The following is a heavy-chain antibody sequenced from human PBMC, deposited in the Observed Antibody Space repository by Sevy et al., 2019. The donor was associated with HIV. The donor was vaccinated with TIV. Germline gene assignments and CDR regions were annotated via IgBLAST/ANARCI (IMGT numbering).Heavy chain of an antibody. CDR3: ARAGIWFGEFTSYYFDY. D-gene: IGHD3-10*01. V-gene: IGHV6-1*01. Sequence: SQTLSLTCAISGDSVSSNSAAWNWIRQSPSRGLEWLGRTYYRSKWYNEYAVSVKSRITINPDTSKNQFSLQLNSVTPEDTAVYYCARAGIWFGEFTSYYFDYWGQGTLVTVSS. CDR2: TYYRSKWYN. CDR1: GDSVSSNSAA. J-gene: IGHJ4*02.